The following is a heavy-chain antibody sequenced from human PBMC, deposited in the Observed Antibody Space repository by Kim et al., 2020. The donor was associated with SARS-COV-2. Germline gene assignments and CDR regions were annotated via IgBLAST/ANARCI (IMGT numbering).Heavy chain of an antibody. CDR3: ARLVVITTRWFDY. J-gene: IGHJ4*02. D-gene: IGHD3-22*01. V-gene: IGHV4-39*01. Sequence: YNPSLKSRVTISVDTSKNQFSLKLSSVTAADTAVYYCARLVVITTRWFDYWGQGTLVTVSS.